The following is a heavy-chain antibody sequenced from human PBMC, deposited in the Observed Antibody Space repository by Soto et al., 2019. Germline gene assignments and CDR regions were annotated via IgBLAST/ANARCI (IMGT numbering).Heavy chain of an antibody. J-gene: IGHJ4*02. Sequence: PXESLRLSFAASGFSFRNYALNWVRQAPGKGLEWVSGMSGSGDGTYYTESVKGRFTISRDNSKNTLYLQMNSLRAEDTAVYYCANGAAVGTFDYWGQGTPVTVS. D-gene: IGHD6-13*01. CDR2: MSGSGDGT. CDR3: ANGAAVGTFDY. CDR1: GFSFRNYA. V-gene: IGHV3-23*01.